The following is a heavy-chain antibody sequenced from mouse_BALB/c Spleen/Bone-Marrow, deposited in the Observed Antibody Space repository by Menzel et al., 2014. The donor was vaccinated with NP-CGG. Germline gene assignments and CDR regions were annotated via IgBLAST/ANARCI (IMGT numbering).Heavy chain of an antibody. CDR1: GFTFSSFG. J-gene: IGHJ2*01. Sequence: EVMLVESGGGLVQPGGSRKLSCAASGFTFSSFGMHWVRRAPEKGLEWVAYISSGSSTIFYADTVKGRFTVSRDNPKNTLFLQMTSPRSEDTAMYFCTRGGNWDDFDSWGQGTTLTVSS. V-gene: IGHV5-17*02. D-gene: IGHD4-1*01. CDR2: ISSGSSTI. CDR3: TRGGNWDDFDS.